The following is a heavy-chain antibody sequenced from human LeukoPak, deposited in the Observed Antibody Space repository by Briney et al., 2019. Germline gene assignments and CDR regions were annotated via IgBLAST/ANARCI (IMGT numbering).Heavy chain of an antibody. D-gene: IGHD3-10*01. CDR2: IYSGGST. Sequence: GGSLRLSCAASGFIVSSNYMSWVRQAPGKGLEWVSVIYSGGSTYYADSVKGRFTISRDNSKNTLYLQMNSLRAEDTAVYYCARDKLAYYYGSGSHDFDYWGQGTLVTVSS. CDR1: GFIVSSNY. CDR3: ARDKLAYYYGSGSHDFDY. V-gene: IGHV3-53*01. J-gene: IGHJ4*02.